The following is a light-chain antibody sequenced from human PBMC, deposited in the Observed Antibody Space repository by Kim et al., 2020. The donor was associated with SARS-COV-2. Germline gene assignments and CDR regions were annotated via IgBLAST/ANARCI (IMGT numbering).Light chain of an antibody. CDR3: QAWDGKV. CDR1: KLGDKY. CDR2: QDS. J-gene: IGLJ1*01. Sequence: SYELTQPPSVSVSPGQTASITCSGDKLGDKYACWYQQKPGQSPVLVIYQDSKRPSGIPERFSGSNSGNTATLTISGTQAMDEADYYCQAWDGKVFGTGTKVTVL. V-gene: IGLV3-1*01.